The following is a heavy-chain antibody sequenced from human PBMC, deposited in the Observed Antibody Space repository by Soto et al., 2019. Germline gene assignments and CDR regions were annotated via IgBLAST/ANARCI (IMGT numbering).Heavy chain of an antibody. CDR2: IFSDNER. V-gene: IGHV2-26*01. Sequence: SGPTLVNPTETLTLTCTVSGFSLTTGKMGVSWIRQPPGKALEWPAHIFSDNERSYSTSLQGRLTISKDTSGSQVVLSMTNVDPVDTATYYCARMKVDSYQFYYAMDVWGQGTTVTVSS. CDR1: GFSLTTGKMG. J-gene: IGHJ6*02. D-gene: IGHD3-9*01. CDR3: ARMKVDSYQFYYAMDV.